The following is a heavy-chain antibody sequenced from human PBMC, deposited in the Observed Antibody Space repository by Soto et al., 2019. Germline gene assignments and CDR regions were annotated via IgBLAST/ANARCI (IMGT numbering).Heavy chain of an antibody. CDR2: ISGSGSST. V-gene: IGHV3-23*01. CDR1: GFTFSSYA. CDR3: AKRYSRSWIFDY. D-gene: IGHD6-13*01. Sequence: EVQLLESGGGMGHPGGSLRLSCAASGFTFSSYAMSWVRQAPGKGLEWVAAISGSGSSTYYADSVKGRFTISRDNSKNTLYLQRNSLRAEDTAVYYCAKRYSRSWIFDYWGQGTLVTVSS. J-gene: IGHJ4*02.